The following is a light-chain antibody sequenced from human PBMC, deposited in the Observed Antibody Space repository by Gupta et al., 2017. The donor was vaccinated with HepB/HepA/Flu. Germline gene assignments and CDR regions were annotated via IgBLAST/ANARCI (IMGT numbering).Light chain of an antibody. CDR2: RSS. J-gene: IGLJ2*01. CDR3: AAWDDSLSVV. Sequence: QSVLTQPPSASGTPRQRVPISCSGSRSNIGSNYVYWYQQLPGTAPKLLIYRSSQRPSGVPDRFSGSRSGTSASLAISGLRSEDEADYYCAAWDDSLSVVFGGGTKLTVL. CDR1: RSNIGSNY. V-gene: IGLV1-47*01.